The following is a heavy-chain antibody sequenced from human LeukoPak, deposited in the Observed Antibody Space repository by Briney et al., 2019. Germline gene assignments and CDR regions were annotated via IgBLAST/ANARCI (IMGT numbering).Heavy chain of an antibody. CDR3: TRGGYCDGSVGY. CDR2: ISTSSSYT. V-gene: IGHV3-11*05. D-gene: IGHD3-22*01. J-gene: IGHJ4*02. Sequence: PGGSLRLSCAASGFTFSDFNMNWLRQAPGKGLEWVSYISTSSSYTKYADSVKGRFTISRDDAKSSLFLQMSTLRAEDTAVYYCTRGGYCDGSVGYWGQGTLVTVSS. CDR1: GFTFSDFN.